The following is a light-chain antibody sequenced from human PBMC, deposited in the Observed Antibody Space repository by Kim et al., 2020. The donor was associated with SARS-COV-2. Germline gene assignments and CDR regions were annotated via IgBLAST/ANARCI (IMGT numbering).Light chain of an antibody. J-gene: IGLJ2*01. V-gene: IGLV1-47*01. CDR1: NSNIGNNY. CDR3: AAWDDSLSGVV. Sequence: GQRVNISCSGSNSNIGNNYVYWYQQVAGTTPKLLIYRNNQWASGVPARFSGSKSGTSASLAISGLRPEDEADYYCAAWDDSLSGVVFGGGTQLTVL. CDR2: RNN.